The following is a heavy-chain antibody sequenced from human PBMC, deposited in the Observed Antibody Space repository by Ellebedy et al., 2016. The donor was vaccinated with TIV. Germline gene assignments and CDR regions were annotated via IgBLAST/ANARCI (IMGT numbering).Heavy chain of an antibody. CDR1: GYSLTELS. Sequence: AASVKVSCKVSGYSLTELSMHWVRQAPGKGLEWMGGFDPEDGETTYAQKFQGRVTMTEDTSTDTAYMELSSLRSEDTAVYYCAVTMIVVGGNAFDIWGQGTLVTVSS. V-gene: IGHV1-24*01. D-gene: IGHD3-22*01. CDR2: FDPEDGET. CDR3: AVTMIVVGGNAFDI. J-gene: IGHJ3*02.